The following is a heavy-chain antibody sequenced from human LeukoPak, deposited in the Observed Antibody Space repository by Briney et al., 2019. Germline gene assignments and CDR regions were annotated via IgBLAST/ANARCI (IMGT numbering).Heavy chain of an antibody. D-gene: IGHD2-2*01. CDR3: AALRGYCRGTSCLAGEFAL. J-gene: IGHJ5*02. CDR1: GASISSSRYY. Sequence: PSDTLSLTCTVSGASISSSRYYWAWIRQPPGRGLEWIGSIYYNGNTYNNPSLKSRVTMSVDTSKTHFSLKLRSVTAADTAVYYCAALRGYCRGTSCLAGEFALWGQGTLVSVSS. CDR2: IYYNGNT. V-gene: IGHV4-39*07.